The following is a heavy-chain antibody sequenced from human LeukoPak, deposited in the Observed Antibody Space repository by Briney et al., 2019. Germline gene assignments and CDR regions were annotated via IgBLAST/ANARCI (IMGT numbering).Heavy chain of an antibody. Sequence: TSETLSLTCTVSGGSISSYSWSWIRQPAGKGLEWIGRIYTSGSTNYNPSLTSRVIMSVDTSKNQFSLKLRSVTAADTAVYYCARAVHCSGGSCYFGYWGQGTLVTVSS. D-gene: IGHD2-15*01. CDR3: ARAVHCSGGSCYFGY. CDR1: GGSISSYS. J-gene: IGHJ4*02. CDR2: IYTSGST. V-gene: IGHV4-4*07.